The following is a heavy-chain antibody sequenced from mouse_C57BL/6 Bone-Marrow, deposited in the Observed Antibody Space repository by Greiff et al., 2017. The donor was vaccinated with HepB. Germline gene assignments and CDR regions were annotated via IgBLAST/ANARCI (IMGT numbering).Heavy chain of an antibody. CDR1: GYTFTSYW. CDR2: IHPNSGST. V-gene: IGHV1-64*01. CDR3: ARERRLRVYFDY. D-gene: IGHD2-2*01. Sequence: QVQLKQPGAELVKPGASVKLSCKASGYTFTSYWMHWVKQRPGQGLEWIGMIHPNSGSTNYNEKFKSKATLTVDKSSSTAYMQLSSLTSEDSAVYYCARERRLRVYFDYWGQGTTLTVSS. J-gene: IGHJ2*01.